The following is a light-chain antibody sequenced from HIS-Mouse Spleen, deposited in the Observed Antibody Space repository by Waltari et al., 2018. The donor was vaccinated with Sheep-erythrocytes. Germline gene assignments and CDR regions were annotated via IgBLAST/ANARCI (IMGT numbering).Light chain of an antibody. J-gene: IGKJ1*01. CDR1: QTVSSSY. CDR2: GAS. Sequence: EIVLTQSPGTLSLSPSERATHSCRASQTVSSSYLAWYQQKPGQAPRLLIYGASSRDTGIPDRFSGSGSGTDFTLTISRLEPEDFAVYYCQQYGSSPRTFGQGTKVEIK. CDR3: QQYGSSPRT. V-gene: IGKV3-20*01.